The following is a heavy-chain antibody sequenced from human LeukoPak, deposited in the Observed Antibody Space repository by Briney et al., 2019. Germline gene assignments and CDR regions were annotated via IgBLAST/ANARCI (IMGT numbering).Heavy chain of an antibody. D-gene: IGHD3-22*01. CDR3: AKDPYYYGSSGYYQYYFDY. CDR2: ISGSGGST. Sequence: GGSLRLSCAASGFTFSSYAMSWVRQAPGKGLEWVSAISGSGGSTYYADSVKGRFTISRDNSKNTLYLQMNSLRAEDTAVYYCAKDPYYYGSSGYYQYYFDYWGQGTLVTVSS. J-gene: IGHJ4*02. CDR1: GFTFSSYA. V-gene: IGHV3-23*01.